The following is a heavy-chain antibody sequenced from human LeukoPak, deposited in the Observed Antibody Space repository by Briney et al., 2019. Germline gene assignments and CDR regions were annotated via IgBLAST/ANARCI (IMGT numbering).Heavy chain of an antibody. CDR2: ISAGGGST. Sequence: GSLRLSCAVSGFTFSSYAMSWVRQAPGKGLEWVSAISAGGGSTYYADSVKGRFTISRDNSKSTLYLQMNSLRAEDTAVYYCAKDLIFGVVIGYYYYMDVWGKGTTVTVSS. CDR3: AKDLIFGVVIGYYYYMDV. J-gene: IGHJ6*03. V-gene: IGHV3-23*01. CDR1: GFTFSSYA. D-gene: IGHD3-3*01.